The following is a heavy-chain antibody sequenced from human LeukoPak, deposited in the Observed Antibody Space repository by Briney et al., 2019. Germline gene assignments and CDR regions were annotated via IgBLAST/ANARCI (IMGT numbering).Heavy chain of an antibody. J-gene: IGHJ3*02. V-gene: IGHV4-59*01. CDR1: GGSISSYY. CDR2: IYYSGST. D-gene: IGHD4-23*01. Sequence: SETLSLNCTVSGGSISSYYWSWIRQPPGKGLEWIGYIYYSGSTNYNPSLKSRVTISVDTSKNQFSLKLSSVTAADTAVYYCARVTPWKGGAFDIWGQGTMVTVSS. CDR3: ARVTPWKGGAFDI.